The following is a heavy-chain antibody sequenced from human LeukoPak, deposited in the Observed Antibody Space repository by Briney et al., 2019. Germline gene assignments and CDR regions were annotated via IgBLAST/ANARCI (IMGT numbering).Heavy chain of an antibody. CDR1: GGSISSSDYY. D-gene: IGHD3-22*01. CDR3: ARQRSGYYYFNY. Sequence: PSETLSLTCTVSGGSISSSDYYWGWIRQPPGKGLEWLGTIYYSATSYYSGTSYFNPSLKSRVTISVDTPKNQFSLKLSSVTAADTAVYYCARQRSGYYYFNYWGQGTLVTVSS. V-gene: IGHV4-39*01. CDR2: IYYSATSYYSGTS. J-gene: IGHJ4*02.